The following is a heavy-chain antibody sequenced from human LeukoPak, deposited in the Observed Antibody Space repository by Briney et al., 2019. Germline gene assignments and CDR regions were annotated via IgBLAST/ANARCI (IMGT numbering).Heavy chain of an antibody. J-gene: IGHJ3*02. Sequence: GGSLRLSCAASGFTFSSYSMNWVRQAPGKGLEWVSSISSSSSYIYYADSVKGRFTISRDNSKNTLYLQMNSLRAEDTAVYYCASGHYSDAFDIWGQGTMVTVSS. D-gene: IGHD4-11*01. CDR1: GFTFSSYS. V-gene: IGHV3-21*01. CDR2: ISSSSSYI. CDR3: ASGHYSDAFDI.